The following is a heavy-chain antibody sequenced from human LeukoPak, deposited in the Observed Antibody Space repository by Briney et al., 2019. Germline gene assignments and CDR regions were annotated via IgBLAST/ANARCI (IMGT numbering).Heavy chain of an antibody. J-gene: IGHJ4*02. CDR1: GDSISSSSYY. D-gene: IGHD1-26*01. V-gene: IGHV4-39*01. Sequence: SETLSLTCSVYGDSISSSSYYWAWIRQPPGKGLEWIGSIYYSGSTYYNPSLKSRVTISVDTSKNQFSLKLSSMTAADTAVYYCARAESRQSYSGTYGYWGQGTLVTVSS. CDR3: ARAESRQSYSGTYGY. CDR2: IYYSGST.